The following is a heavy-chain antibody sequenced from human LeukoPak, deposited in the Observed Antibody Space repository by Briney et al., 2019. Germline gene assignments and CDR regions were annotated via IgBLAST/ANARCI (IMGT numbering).Heavy chain of an antibody. V-gene: IGHV3-30-3*01. CDR2: ISYDGSNK. CDR3: ATLQGYYGSGSIDY. J-gene: IGHJ4*02. Sequence: PGRSLRLSCAASGFTFSSYPMHWVRQAPGKGLEWVAVISYDGSNKYYADSVKGRFTISRDNSKNTLYLQMNSLRAEDTAVYYCATLQGYYGSGSIDYWGQGTLVTVSS. D-gene: IGHD3-10*01. CDR1: GFTFSSYP.